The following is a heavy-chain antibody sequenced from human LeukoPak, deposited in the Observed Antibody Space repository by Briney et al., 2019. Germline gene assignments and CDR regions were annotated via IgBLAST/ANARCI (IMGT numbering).Heavy chain of an antibody. CDR2: INHSGST. Sequence: SETPSLTCAVYGGSFSGYYWSWIRQPPGKGLEWIGEINHSGSTNYNPSLKSRVTISVDTSKNQFSLKLSSVTAADTAVYYCARTTRYCSGGSCSSWFDPWGQGTLVTVSS. CDR3: ARTTRYCSGGSCSSWFDP. V-gene: IGHV4-34*01. D-gene: IGHD2-15*01. CDR1: GGSFSGYY. J-gene: IGHJ5*02.